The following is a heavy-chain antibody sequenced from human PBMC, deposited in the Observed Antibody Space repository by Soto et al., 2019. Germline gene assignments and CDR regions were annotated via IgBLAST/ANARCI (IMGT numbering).Heavy chain of an antibody. CDR3: ARVSYYYGSGSQKNWFDP. D-gene: IGHD3-10*01. J-gene: IGHJ5*02. CDR2: IYPGDSDT. V-gene: IGHV5-51*01. CDR1: GYSFTSYW. Sequence: GESLKISCKGSGYSFTSYWIGWVRQMPGKGLEWMGIIYPGDSDTRYSPSFQGQVTISADKSISTAYLQWSSLKASDTAMYYCARVSYYYGSGSQKNWFDPWGQGTLVTVSS.